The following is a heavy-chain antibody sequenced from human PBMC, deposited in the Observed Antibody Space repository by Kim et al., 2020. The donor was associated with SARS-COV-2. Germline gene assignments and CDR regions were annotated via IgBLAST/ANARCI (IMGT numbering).Heavy chain of an antibody. V-gene: IGHV3-23*01. J-gene: IGHJ4*02. CDR2: IGVSGST. CDR1: GFTFSNSG. D-gene: IGHD6-25*01. Sequence: GGSLRLSCTASGFTFSNSGMAWVRQAPGKGKEWVSAIGVSGSTFYPDSVRGRFIISRDNSENTLYLQMNSLRVEDTAIYYCAKERVGSGWGSYHEYWGQGTLAT. CDR3: AKERVGSGWGSYHEY.